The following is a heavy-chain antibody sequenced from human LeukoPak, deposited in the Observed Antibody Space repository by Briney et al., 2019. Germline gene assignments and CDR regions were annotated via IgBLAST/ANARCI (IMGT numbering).Heavy chain of an antibody. CDR2: ISYDGSNK. Sequence: GGSLRLSCAASGFTFSSYGMHWVRQAPGKGLEWVAAISYDGSNKYYADSVKGRFTISRDNSKNTLYLQMNSLRAEDTAVYYCAKDMTTVTTNHYWGQGTLVTVSS. CDR3: AKDMTTVTTNHY. D-gene: IGHD4-17*01. J-gene: IGHJ4*02. V-gene: IGHV3-30*18. CDR1: GFTFSSYG.